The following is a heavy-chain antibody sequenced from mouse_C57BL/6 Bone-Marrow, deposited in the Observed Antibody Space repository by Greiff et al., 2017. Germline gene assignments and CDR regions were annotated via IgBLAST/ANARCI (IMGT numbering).Heavy chain of an antibody. CDR1: GFNIKDDY. J-gene: IGHJ3*01. CDR2: IDPENGDT. Sequence: LQESGAELVRPGASVKLSCTASGFNIKDDYMHWVKQRPEQGLEWIGWIDPENGDTEYASKFQGKATITADKSSNTAYLQLSSLTSEEPSVYYCTTGYDYDRAWLAYGGQGTLVTVSA. V-gene: IGHV14-4*01. CDR3: TTGYDYDRAWLAY. D-gene: IGHD2-4*01.